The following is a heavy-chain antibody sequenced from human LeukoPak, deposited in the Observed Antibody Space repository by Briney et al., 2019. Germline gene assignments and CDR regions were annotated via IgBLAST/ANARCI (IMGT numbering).Heavy chain of an antibody. D-gene: IGHD3-10*01. J-gene: IGHJ4*02. CDR3: ARNMVRGVTLFDH. CDR1: GFTFSSYA. V-gene: IGHV3-64D*06. CDR2: ISSNGGST. Sequence: PGGSLRLSCSASGFTFSSYAMHWVRQAPGKGLEYVSAISSNGGSTYYADSVKGRFTISRDNSKNTLYLQMSSLRAEDTAVYYCARNMVRGVTLFDHWGPGTRVTVSS.